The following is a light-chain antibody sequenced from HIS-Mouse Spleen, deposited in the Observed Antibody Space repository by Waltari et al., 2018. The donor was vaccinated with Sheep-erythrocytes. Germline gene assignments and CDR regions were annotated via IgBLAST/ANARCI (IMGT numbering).Light chain of an antibody. CDR1: STDVGGCNL. V-gene: IGLV2-11*01. CDR3: CSYAGSYNHV. Sequence: QSALTQPRSVSGSPVQSAPISCAGTSTDVGGCNLVPWYQQHPGNAPKLMTYDVSKRPSGVPDRFSGSKSGNTASLTISGLQAEDEADYYCCSYAGSYNHVFATGTKVTVL. J-gene: IGLJ1*01. CDR2: DVS.